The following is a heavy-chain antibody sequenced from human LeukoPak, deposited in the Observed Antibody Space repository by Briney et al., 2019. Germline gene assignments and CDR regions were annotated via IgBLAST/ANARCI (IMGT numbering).Heavy chain of an antibody. CDR2: IFYSGST. J-gene: IGHJ4*02. V-gene: IGHV4-59*01. CDR3: ARGPTRQYFDS. CDR1: GGSINSYY. D-gene: IGHD6-6*01. Sequence: TSETLSLTCTVSGGSINSYYWSWIRQPPGEGLEWIGYIFYSGSTNYNPSLQSRVTISVDTSRNQFSLNLSSVTAADTAVYYCARGPTRQYFDSWGRGTLVTVSS.